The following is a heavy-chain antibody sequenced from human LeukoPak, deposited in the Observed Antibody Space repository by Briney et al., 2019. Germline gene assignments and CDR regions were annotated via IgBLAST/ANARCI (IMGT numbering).Heavy chain of an antibody. CDR1: GYTFTSYG. D-gene: IGHD3-22*01. V-gene: IGHV1-18*01. J-gene: IGHJ5*02. CDR3: ARDAEGYYDSSGYYADWWFDP. Sequence: ASVKVSCKASGYTFTSYGISWVRQAPGQGLEWMGWISAYNGNTNYAQKLQGRVTMTTDTSTSTAYMELRSLRSDDTAVYYCARDAEGYYDSSGYYADWWFDPWGQGTLVTVSS. CDR2: ISAYNGNT.